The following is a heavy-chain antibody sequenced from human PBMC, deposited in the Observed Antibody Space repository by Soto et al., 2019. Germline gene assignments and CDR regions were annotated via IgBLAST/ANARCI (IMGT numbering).Heavy chain of an antibody. D-gene: IGHD2-15*01. CDR2: INPSGGST. Sequence: ASVKVSCKASGYTFTSYYMHWVRQAPGQGLEGMGIINPSGGSTSYAQKFQGRVTMTRDTSTSTVYMELSSLRSDDTAVYYCARVGSGGSPSDYWGQGTLVTVSS. V-gene: IGHV1-46*01. J-gene: IGHJ4*02. CDR1: GYTFTSYY. CDR3: ARVGSGGSPSDY.